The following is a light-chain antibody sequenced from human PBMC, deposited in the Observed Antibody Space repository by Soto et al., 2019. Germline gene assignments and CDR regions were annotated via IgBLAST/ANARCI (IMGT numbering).Light chain of an antibody. J-gene: IGKJ5*01. Sequence: EIVLTQSPATLALSPGERDTLYCRASKSVNSYLAWYQQKPCQAPSLLIYDASNRATGIPARFSGSGSGTDFTLTISSLERDYFAVYYCQQRSSWSKTFGQGTRLEIK. V-gene: IGKV3-11*01. CDR3: QQRSSWSKT. CDR2: DAS. CDR1: KSVNSY.